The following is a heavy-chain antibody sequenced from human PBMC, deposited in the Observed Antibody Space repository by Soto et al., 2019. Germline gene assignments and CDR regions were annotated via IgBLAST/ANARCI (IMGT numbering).Heavy chain of an antibody. J-gene: IGHJ6*03. CDR3: ARTSIGGAYSYMDV. CDR2: IYYSGSA. V-gene: IGHV4-59*08. Sequence: QVQLQESGPGLVKPSETLSLTCTVSGGSITTYYWTWIRQPPGKGLEWIGFIYYSGSANYNPSLKSRVTISIDTSKNQFSLKVNSVTAADTAVYYCARTSIGGAYSYMDVWGKGSTVTVSS. CDR1: GGSITTYY.